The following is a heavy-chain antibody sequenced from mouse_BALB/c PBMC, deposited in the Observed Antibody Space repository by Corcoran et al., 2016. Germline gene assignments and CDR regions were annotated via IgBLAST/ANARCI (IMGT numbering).Heavy chain of an antibody. V-gene: IGHV8-6*01. CDR3: ARMLSARYWCSSSCSGYYYYYMDV. Sequence: QVTLRESGPALVKPTQTLTLTCTFSGFSLSTTGMCVSWIRQPPGKALEWLARIDWDGDTYYSTSLKTKLTISKDTSNNQVFLTMTNRDPVDTATYYCARMLSARYWCSSSCSGYYYYYMDVWGKGTTVTVSA. CDR1: GFSLSTTGMC. CDR2: IDWDGDT. J-gene: IGHJ1*03. D-gene: IGHD3-1*01.